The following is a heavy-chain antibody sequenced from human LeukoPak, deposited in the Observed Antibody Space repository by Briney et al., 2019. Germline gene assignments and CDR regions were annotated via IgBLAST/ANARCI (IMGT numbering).Heavy chain of an antibody. Sequence: GGSLRLSCAASGFTFSSYGMHWVRQAPGKGLEWVAFIRYDGSNKYYADSVKGRFTISRDNSKNTLYLQMNSLRAEDTAVYYCAKVGLYYYDSSGYPDYWGQGTLVTVSS. D-gene: IGHD3-22*01. CDR2: IRYDGSNK. CDR3: AKVGLYYYDSSGYPDY. V-gene: IGHV3-30*02. CDR1: GFTFSSYG. J-gene: IGHJ4*02.